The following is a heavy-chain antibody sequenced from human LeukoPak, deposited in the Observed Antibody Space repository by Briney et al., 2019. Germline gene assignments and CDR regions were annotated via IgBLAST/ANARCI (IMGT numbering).Heavy chain of an antibody. CDR2: ISYDGSNK. CDR3: AKDLSRIAVAGTGCDY. D-gene: IGHD6-19*01. J-gene: IGHJ4*02. Sequence: GGSLRLSCAASGFSFSSYGMHWVRQAPGQGLEWVAVISYDGSNKYYADSVKGRFTISRDNSKNTLYLQMNSLRAEDTAVYYCAKDLSRIAVAGTGCDYWGQGTLVTVSS. V-gene: IGHV3-30*18. CDR1: GFSFSSYG.